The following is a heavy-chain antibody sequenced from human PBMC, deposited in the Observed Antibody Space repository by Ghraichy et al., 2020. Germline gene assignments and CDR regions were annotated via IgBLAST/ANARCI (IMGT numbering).Heavy chain of an antibody. D-gene: IGHD5-18*01. Sequence: GGSLRLSCAASGFTFSSYSMNWVRQAPGKGLEWVSSISSSSSYIYYADSVKGRFTISRDNAKNSLYLQMNSLRAEDTAVYYCARGVATASRRYGMGVWGQGTTVTVSS. J-gene: IGHJ6*02. V-gene: IGHV3-21*01. CDR2: ISSSSSYI. CDR3: ARGVATASRRYGMGV. CDR1: GFTFSSYS.